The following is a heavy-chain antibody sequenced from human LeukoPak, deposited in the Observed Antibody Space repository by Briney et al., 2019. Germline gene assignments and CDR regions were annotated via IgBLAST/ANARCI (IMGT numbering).Heavy chain of an antibody. CDR1: GASINNYY. J-gene: IGHJ5*02. CDR2: IYYSGTT. Sequence: SETLSLTCTVSGASINNYYWSWIRQPPGKGLEWIGNIYYSGTTNYNPSLKSRVTISIDTSKNQFFLKLSSVTAADTAVYYCARHRGLDPWGQGTLVTVSS. CDR3: ARHRGLDP. V-gene: IGHV4-59*08.